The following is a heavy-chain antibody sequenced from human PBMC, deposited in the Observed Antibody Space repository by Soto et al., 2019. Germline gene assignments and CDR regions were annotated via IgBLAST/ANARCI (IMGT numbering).Heavy chain of an antibody. V-gene: IGHV4-30-4*01. CDR1: GGSISSGDYC. CDR2: IYYSGST. J-gene: IGHJ6*02. CDR3: ARFDRSMDV. Sequence: SEPLSLTWTVSGGSISSGDYCWSWIRQSPGKGLEWIGYIYYSGSTNYNPSLKSRVTISIDTSKNQFSLKLTSVTAADTAVYYCARFDRSMDVWGQGTTVTVSS.